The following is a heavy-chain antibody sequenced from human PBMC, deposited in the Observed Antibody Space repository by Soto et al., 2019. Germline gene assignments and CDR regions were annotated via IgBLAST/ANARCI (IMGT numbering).Heavy chain of an antibody. J-gene: IGHJ4*02. V-gene: IGHV3-30*18. D-gene: IGHD4-17*01. Sequence: QVQLVESGGGVVQPGRSLRLSCAASGFPFSNYGMHWVRQAPGKGLEWVAVISYHGSDKYYADSVKGRFTISRDNSKNTLYLQRDSLRAEDTAVYYCAKDHVTTTVTTVGYWGQGTLVTVSS. CDR1: GFPFSNYG. CDR2: ISYHGSDK. CDR3: AKDHVTTTVTTVGY.